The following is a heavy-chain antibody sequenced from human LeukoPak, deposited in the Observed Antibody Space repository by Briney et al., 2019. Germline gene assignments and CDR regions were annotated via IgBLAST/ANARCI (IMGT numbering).Heavy chain of an antibody. V-gene: IGHV4-38-2*02. J-gene: IGHJ4*02. CDR2: IYHSGST. CDR1: GYSISSGYY. D-gene: IGHD2-2*02. Sequence: PSETLSLTCTVSGYSISSGYYWGWIRQPPGKGLEWIGSIYHSGSTYYNPSLKSRVTISVDTSKNQFSLKLSSVTAADTAVYYCVRLVAVVVVPAAIIPCTYFDYWGQGTLVTVSS. CDR3: VRLVAVVVVPAAIIPCTYFDY.